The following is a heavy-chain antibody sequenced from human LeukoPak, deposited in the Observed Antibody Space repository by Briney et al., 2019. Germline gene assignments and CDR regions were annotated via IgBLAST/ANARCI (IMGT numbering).Heavy chain of an antibody. J-gene: IGHJ4*02. D-gene: IGHD2-21*02. V-gene: IGHV3-53*01. CDR1: GFPVSRNY. Sequence: PGGPLRLSCAASGFPVSRNYMSWVRQAPGKGLEWVSIIYSGGTSYYADSVKGRFTISRDNSKNTLYLQMNRLRAEDTAVYYCARWGGVTNFDYWGQGTLVTVSS. CDR2: IYSGGTS. CDR3: ARWGGVTNFDY.